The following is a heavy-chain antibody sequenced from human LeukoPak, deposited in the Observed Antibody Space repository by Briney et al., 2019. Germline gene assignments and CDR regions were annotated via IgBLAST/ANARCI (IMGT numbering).Heavy chain of an antibody. CDR1: GFTFSSYG. Sequence: GGSLRLSCAASGFTFSSYGMHWVRQAPGKGLEWVAFIRYDGSNKYYADSVKGRFTISRDNSKNTLYLQMNSLRAEDTAVYYCAVSYYDSVQGAFDIWGQGTMVTVSS. J-gene: IGHJ3*02. D-gene: IGHD3-22*01. CDR2: IRYDGSNK. V-gene: IGHV3-30*02. CDR3: AVSYYDSVQGAFDI.